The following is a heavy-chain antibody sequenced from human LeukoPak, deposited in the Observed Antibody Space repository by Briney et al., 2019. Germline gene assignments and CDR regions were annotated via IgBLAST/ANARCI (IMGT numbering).Heavy chain of an antibody. J-gene: IGHJ6*03. D-gene: IGHD2-2*02. V-gene: IGHV1-69*13. CDR2: IIPIFGTA. Sequence: SVKVSCKASGGTFSSYAISWVRQAPGQGLEWMGGIIPIFGTANYAQKFQGRVTITADESTSTAYMELSSLRSEDTAVYYCARGDLRVVPAAIDYYYYYMDVWGKGTTVTVSS. CDR1: GGTFSSYA. CDR3: ARGDLRVVPAAIDYYYYYMDV.